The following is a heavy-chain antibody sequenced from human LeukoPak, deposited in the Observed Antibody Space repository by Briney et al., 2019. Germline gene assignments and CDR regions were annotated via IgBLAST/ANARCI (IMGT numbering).Heavy chain of an antibody. J-gene: IGHJ4*02. CDR2: IFYVGDT. V-gene: IGHV4-39*01. CDR3: VTLNSGRYSEIDY. CDR1: GDSLSSSSYY. D-gene: IGHD1-26*01. Sequence: SETLSLTSSVSGDSLSSSSYYWGWIRQPPGKGLECIVTIFYVGDTYYHPSLESRVTRSVDTSKNQVSLKLASVTAADTAVYYCVTLNSGRYSEIDYWGQGTLVTVSS.